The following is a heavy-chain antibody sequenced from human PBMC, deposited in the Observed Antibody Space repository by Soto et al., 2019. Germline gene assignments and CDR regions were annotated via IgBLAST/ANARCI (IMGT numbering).Heavy chain of an antibody. Sequence: SETLSLTCTVSGGSINNHYWSWIRQPPGKGLEWLGYVYYNGITNYNPSLKSRVTMSVDTSKNQVSLNLTPLTAADTATYYCARATWSSEYWGQGIPVTVSP. D-gene: IGHD5-12*01. J-gene: IGHJ4*02. CDR1: GGSINNHY. V-gene: IGHV4-59*11. CDR3: ARATWSSEY. CDR2: VYYNGIT.